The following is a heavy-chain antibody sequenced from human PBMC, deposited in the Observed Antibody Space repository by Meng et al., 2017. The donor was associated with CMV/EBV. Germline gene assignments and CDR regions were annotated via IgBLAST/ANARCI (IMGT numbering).Heavy chain of an antibody. CDR1: GYTFTGYY. V-gene: IGHV1-2*02. CDR3: ARGGERDSSGYRYGMDV. D-gene: IGHD3-22*01. CDR2: INPNSGGT. J-gene: IGHJ6*02. Sequence: ASVKVSCKASGYTFTGYYMHWVRQAPGQGLEWMGWINPNSGGTNYAQKFQGRVTMTRDTSISTAYMELSRLRSDDTAAYYCARGGERDSSGYRYGMDVWGQGTTVTVSS.